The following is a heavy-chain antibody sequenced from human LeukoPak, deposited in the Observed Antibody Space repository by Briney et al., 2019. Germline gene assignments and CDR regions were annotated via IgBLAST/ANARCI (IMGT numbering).Heavy chain of an antibody. CDR2: IIPIFGTV. Sequence: ASVKVSCKASGGTFSSYAISWVRQAPGQGLEWMGGIIPIFGTVNYAQKFQGRVTITADESTSTAYMELSSLRSEDTAVHYCARVGCSSTSCLYYYGMDVWGQGTTVTVSS. CDR3: ARVGCSSTSCLYYYGMDV. V-gene: IGHV1-69*13. J-gene: IGHJ6*02. CDR1: GGTFSSYA. D-gene: IGHD2-2*01.